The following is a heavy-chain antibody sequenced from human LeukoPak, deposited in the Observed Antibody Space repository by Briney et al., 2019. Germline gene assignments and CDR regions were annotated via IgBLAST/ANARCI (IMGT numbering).Heavy chain of an antibody. D-gene: IGHD2-2*01. CDR3: ARHPDCTRTSCYVDYYGMDV. CDR2: IYPDDSDT. Sequence: GESLKISCKGSGFSFTTYWIVWVRQLPGKGLEWMGIIYPDDSDTRYSPSFQGQVTISADKSISTAYLQWSSLKASDTAMYYCARHPDCTRTSCYVDYYGMDVWGQGTTVTVSS. V-gene: IGHV5-51*01. J-gene: IGHJ6*02. CDR1: GFSFTTYW.